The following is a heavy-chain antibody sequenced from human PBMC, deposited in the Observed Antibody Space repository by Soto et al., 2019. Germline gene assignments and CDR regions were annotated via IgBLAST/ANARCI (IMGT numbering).Heavy chain of an antibody. V-gene: IGHV4-34*01. Sequence: QVQLQQWGAGLLKPSETLSLACAVYGGSFSGYYWSWIRQPPGKGLEWIGEINHSGSTNYNPSLKSRVTISVDTSKNQFSLKLSSVTAADTAVYYCARGRTYSNYWPHQRHYYYYYMDVWGKGTTVTVS. CDR2: INHSGST. CDR1: GGSFSGYY. J-gene: IGHJ6*03. D-gene: IGHD4-4*01. CDR3: ARGRTYSNYWPHQRHYYYYYMDV.